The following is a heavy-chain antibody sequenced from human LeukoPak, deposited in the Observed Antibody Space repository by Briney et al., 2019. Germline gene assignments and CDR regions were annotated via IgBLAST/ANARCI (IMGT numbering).Heavy chain of an antibody. CDR3: ARAITTVTHGDFDY. CDR2: ISYSGTT. V-gene: IGHV4-59*01. D-gene: IGHD4-17*01. Sequence: SETLSLTCTVSGGSISNFYWTWIRQSPGKGLEWIGYISYSGTTKYSPSLKSRVTMSLDTSKNQFSLKLNSVTAADTAVYYCARAITTVTHGDFDYWGQGTLVTVSS. CDR1: GGSISNFY. J-gene: IGHJ4*02.